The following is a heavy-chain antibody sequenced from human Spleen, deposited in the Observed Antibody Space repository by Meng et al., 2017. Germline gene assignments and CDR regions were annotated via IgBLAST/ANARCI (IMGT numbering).Heavy chain of an antibody. CDR3: ARDPISERPDY. D-gene: IGHD1-1*01. J-gene: IGHJ4*02. CDR1: GGSISGSTYY. Sequence: SETLSLTCTVSGGSISGSTYYWGWIRQPPGKGLEWIGSIYYSGSTYYNPSLKSRVTVSVDTSKNQLSLKLGSVTAADTAVYYCARDPISERPDYWGQGALVTVSS. V-gene: IGHV4-39*07. CDR2: IYYSGST.